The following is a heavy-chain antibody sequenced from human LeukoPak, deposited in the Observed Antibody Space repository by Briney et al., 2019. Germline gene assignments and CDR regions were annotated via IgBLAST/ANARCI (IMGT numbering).Heavy chain of an antibody. CDR1: GFTVSSNY. D-gene: IGHD3-10*01. CDR2: IYSGGST. Sequence: GGSLRLSCAASGFTVSSNYMSWVRQAPGKGLEWVSVIYSGGSTYYADSVKGRFTISRDNSKNTLYLQMNSLRAEDTAVYYCARDGHYGSGGLYSYWGQGTLVTVSS. V-gene: IGHV3-53*01. J-gene: IGHJ4*02. CDR3: ARDGHYGSGGLYSY.